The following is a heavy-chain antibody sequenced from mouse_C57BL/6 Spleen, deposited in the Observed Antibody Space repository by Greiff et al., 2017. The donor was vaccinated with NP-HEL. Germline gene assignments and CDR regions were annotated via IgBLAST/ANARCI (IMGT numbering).Heavy chain of an antibody. Sequence: QVQLKESGPGILQPSQTLSLTCSFSGFSLSTFGMGVGWIRQPAGKGLEWLAHIWWGDAKYYNPALKSQLTISKDTSKNQVFLKIANVDTADTATYYCARIPYGSWYFDVWGTGTTVTVSS. CDR1: GFSLSTFGMG. V-gene: IGHV8-8*01. J-gene: IGHJ1*03. CDR3: ARIPYGSWYFDV. CDR2: IWWGDAK. D-gene: IGHD2-1*01.